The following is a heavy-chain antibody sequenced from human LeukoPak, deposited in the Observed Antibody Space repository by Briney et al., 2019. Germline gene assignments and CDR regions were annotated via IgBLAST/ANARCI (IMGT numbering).Heavy chain of an antibody. Sequence: PGRSLRLSCAASGFTFSSYGMHCVRQAPGKGLEWVAIIWFDGSNEYYADSVKGRFTISRDNSKNALFLQMNSLRAEDTAVYYCARNVGWYLDYWGQGTLVTVSS. D-gene: IGHD6-19*01. V-gene: IGHV3-33*01. J-gene: IGHJ4*02. CDR3: ARNVGWYLDY. CDR2: IWFDGSNE. CDR1: GFTFSSYG.